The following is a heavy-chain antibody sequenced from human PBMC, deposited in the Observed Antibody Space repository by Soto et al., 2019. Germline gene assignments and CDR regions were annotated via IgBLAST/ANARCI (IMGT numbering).Heavy chain of an antibody. V-gene: IGHV1-2*02. CDR3: ARGTSTVTPDY. J-gene: IGHJ4*02. CDR2: INPNSGGT. CDR1: GYTFSDYY. Sequence: ASVNVSCKASGYTFSDYYMHWVRQAPGQGLEWMGWINPNSGGTNYAQKFQGRVTMTRDTSISTAYMDLTRLTSDDTAVYYCARGTSTVTPDYWGQGTLVTVSS. D-gene: IGHD4-17*01.